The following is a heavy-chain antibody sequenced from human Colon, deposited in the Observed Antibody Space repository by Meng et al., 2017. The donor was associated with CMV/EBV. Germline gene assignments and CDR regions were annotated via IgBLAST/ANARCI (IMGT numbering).Heavy chain of an antibody. CDR1: GFTFDDYV. J-gene: IGHJ6*02. D-gene: IGHD2-2*01. Sequence: SLKISCVASGFTFDDYVMHWVRLAPGKGLEWVSAISWNSGSIGYADSVKGRFTISRDNAKNSVYLQMNSLRVEDTALYFCAKDRDCTSNSCPNYDMDVWGQGTTVTVSS. V-gene: IGHV3-9*01. CDR2: ISWNSGSI. CDR3: AKDRDCTSNSCPNYDMDV.